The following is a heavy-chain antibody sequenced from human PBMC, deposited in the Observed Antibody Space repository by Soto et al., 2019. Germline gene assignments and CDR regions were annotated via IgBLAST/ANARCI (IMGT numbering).Heavy chain of an antibody. CDR1: GFTFSSYG. CDR3: ARSPYSVSYLAYFDY. CDR2: ISYDGSNK. D-gene: IGHD1-26*01. J-gene: IGHJ4*02. V-gene: IGHV3-30*03. Sequence: QVQLVESGGGVVQPERSLRLSCAASGFTFSSYGMHWVRQAPGKGLEWVAVISYDGSNKYYADSVKGRFTISRDNSKNTVYLQMNSLRAEDTAVYYCARSPYSVSYLAYFDYWGQGTLVTVSS.